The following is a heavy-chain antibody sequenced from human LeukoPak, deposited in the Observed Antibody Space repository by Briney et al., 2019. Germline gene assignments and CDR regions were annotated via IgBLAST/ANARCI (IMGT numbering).Heavy chain of an antibody. Sequence: GGSLRLSCAASGFTFNTYWVIWVRQAPGKGLEWVANIDQGGSTKYYVDSLKGRFTISRDNAKNSLYVQMNSLRAEDTAVYYCVRDKGGRSGAIYYDAFDVWGQGTMVTVSS. J-gene: IGHJ3*01. D-gene: IGHD1-26*01. CDR2: IDQGGSTK. CDR1: GFTFNTYW. CDR3: VRDKGGRSGAIYYDAFDV. V-gene: IGHV3-7*01.